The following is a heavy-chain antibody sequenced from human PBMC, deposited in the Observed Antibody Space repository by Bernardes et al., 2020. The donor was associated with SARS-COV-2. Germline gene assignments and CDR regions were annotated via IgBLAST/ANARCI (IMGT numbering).Heavy chain of an antibody. CDR3: ARGGYSSSWYEFWDYYGMDV. V-gene: IGHV4-59*01. J-gene: IGHJ6*02. CDR1: GGSISSYY. CDR2: IYYSGST. D-gene: IGHD6-13*01. Sequence: SETLSLTCTVSGGSISSYYWSWIRQPPGKGLEWIGYIYYSGSTNYNPSLKSRVTISVDTSKNQFSLKLSSVTAADTAVYYCARGGYSSSWYEFWDYYGMDVWGQGTTVTVSS.